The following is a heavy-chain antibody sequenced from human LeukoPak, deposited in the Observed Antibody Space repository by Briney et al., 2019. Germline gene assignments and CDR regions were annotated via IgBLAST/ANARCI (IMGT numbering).Heavy chain of an antibody. J-gene: IGHJ4*02. CDR3: ARRYYYGPSMPSYFDY. V-gene: IGHV4-38-2*01. CDR1: GYSISSGYY. D-gene: IGHD3-10*01. CDR2: IYHSGST. Sequence: SETLSLTCAVSGYSISSGYYWGWIRQPPGKGLEWIESIYHSGSTYYNPSLKSRVTISVDTSKNQFTLKLSSVTAADTAVYYCARRYYYGPSMPSYFDYWGQGTLVTVSS.